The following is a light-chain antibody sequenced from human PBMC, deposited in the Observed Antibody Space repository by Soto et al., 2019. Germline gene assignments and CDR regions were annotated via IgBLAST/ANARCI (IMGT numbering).Light chain of an antibody. V-gene: IGLV2-14*01. CDR3: SSYSSGATLLI. J-gene: IGLJ2*01. CDR1: SSDLGSHGY. CDR2: EVT. Sequence: QSVLTQPASVSGSPGQSITMSCTGISSDLGSHGYVSWYQQYPGKAPKLIIYEVTNRPSGVSDRFSGSKSGNTASLTISGLQPEDEADYYCSSYSSGATLLIFGGGTKLTVL.